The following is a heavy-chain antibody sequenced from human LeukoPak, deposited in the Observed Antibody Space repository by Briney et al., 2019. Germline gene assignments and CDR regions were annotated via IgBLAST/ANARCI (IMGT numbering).Heavy chain of an antibody. CDR2: ISQSGTT. Sequence: SETLSLTCTVSGASFSSRNYYWAWIRQPPGKGLEWIGSISQSGTTYYNPSLKSRVAISADTSKSQFSLKLSSVTAADTAVYFCANHGVSVYGHLDFWGQGTLVTVSS. CDR1: GASFSSRNYY. CDR3: ANHGVSVYGHLDF. D-gene: IGHD3-10*01. J-gene: IGHJ4*02. V-gene: IGHV4-39*01.